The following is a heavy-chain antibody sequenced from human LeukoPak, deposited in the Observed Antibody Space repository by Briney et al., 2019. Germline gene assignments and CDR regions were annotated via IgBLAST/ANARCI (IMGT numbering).Heavy chain of an antibody. CDR3: ARDGNWNYGGYYYMDV. D-gene: IGHD1-7*01. CDR2: INPNSGGT. Sequence: ASVKVSCKASGYTFTGYYMHWVRQAPGQGLEWMGWINPNSGGTNYAQKFQGRVTMTRDTSISTAYMELSRLRSDDTAVYYCARDGNWNYGGYYYMDVWGKGTTVTVSS. CDR1: GYTFTGYY. V-gene: IGHV1-2*02. J-gene: IGHJ6*03.